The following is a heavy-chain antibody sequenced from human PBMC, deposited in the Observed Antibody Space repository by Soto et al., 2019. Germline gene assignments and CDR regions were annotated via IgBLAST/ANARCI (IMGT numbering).Heavy chain of an antibody. CDR1: GVTFSAYD. J-gene: IGHJ6*02. D-gene: IGHD2-15*01. Sequence: GGSLRLYCSASGVTFSAYDMHWVRQTTGKGLEWVSAIGAADDPYYLGSVKGRFTISRENAKNSLYLQMNSLRAEDTAVYYCARAYSGRLPRRADYYFAMDVWGQGTTVTVSS. CDR3: ARAYSGRLPRRADYYFAMDV. V-gene: IGHV3-13*05. CDR2: IGAADDP.